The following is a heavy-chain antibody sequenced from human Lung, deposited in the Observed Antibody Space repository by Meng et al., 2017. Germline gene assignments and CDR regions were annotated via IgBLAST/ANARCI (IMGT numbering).Heavy chain of an antibody. CDR3: ARGTPGRSYSDY. CDR1: DYTFTGYG. J-gene: IGHJ4*02. V-gene: IGHV1-18*01. CDR2: LGAHDGDT. Sequence: QVQPVQSGPEVKKTGASVTVSCKASDYTFTGYGVSWVRQAPGQGLEWMGWLGAHDGDTSHATKFQGRVTVSADRPTATAYMELRSLRSDDTAVYYCARGTPGRSYSDYWGQGTLVTVSS. D-gene: IGHD3-10*01.